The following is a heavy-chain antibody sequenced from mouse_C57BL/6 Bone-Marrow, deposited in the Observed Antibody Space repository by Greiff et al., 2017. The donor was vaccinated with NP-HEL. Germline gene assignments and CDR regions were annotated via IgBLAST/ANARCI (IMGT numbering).Heavy chain of an antibody. CDR1: GYSFTGYY. Sequence: VQLQQSGPELVKPGASVKISCKASGYSFTGYYMHWVKQSSEKSLEWIGEINPSTGGTSYNQKFKGKATLTVDKSSSKAYMQLKSLTSEDSAVYYCARSEYYGSSSWYFDVWGTGTTVTVSS. CDR3: ARSEYYGSSSWYFDV. J-gene: IGHJ1*03. V-gene: IGHV1-43*01. CDR2: INPSTGGT. D-gene: IGHD1-1*01.